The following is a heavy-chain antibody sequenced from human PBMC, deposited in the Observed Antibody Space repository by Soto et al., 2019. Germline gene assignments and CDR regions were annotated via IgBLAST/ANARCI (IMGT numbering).Heavy chain of an antibody. CDR3: VNQRHDSSGFHYHGLGV. CDR2: ITWNGDTT. D-gene: IGHD3-22*01. V-gene: IGHV3-9*01. J-gene: IGHJ6*02. CDR1: GFIFDDYA. Sequence: EMLLVESGGGLVQPGRSLRLSCAVSGFIFDDYAMHWVRPAPGKGLEWVSGITWNGDTTEYADSVKGRFTVSRDNAKNFLYLEMNSLRPDDTALSYCVNQRHDSSGFHYHGLGVWGQGTAVTVSS.